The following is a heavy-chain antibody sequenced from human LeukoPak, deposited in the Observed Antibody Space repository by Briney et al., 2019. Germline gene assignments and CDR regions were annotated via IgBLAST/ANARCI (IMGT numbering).Heavy chain of an antibody. V-gene: IGHV4-31*03. D-gene: IGHD3-10*01. J-gene: IGHJ4*02. Sequence: PSQTLSLTCTVSGGSISSGGYYWSWLRQHPGKGLEWIGYIYHSGSTYYNPSLKSRVTISVDTSKNQFSLKLSSVTAADTAVYYCARGRCYYVDYWGQGTLVTVSS. CDR3: ARGRCYYVDY. CDR1: GGSISSGGYY. CDR2: IYHSGST.